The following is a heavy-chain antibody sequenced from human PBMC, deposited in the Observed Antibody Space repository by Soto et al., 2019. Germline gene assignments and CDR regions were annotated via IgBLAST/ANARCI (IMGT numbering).Heavy chain of an antibody. CDR1: GDSISSGVYS. CDR3: ARGLMRSTIHFDF. J-gene: IGHJ4*02. D-gene: IGHD2-2*01. V-gene: IGHV4-31*03. CDR2: IYDSGST. Sequence: QVQLQESGPGLVKPSQTLSLTCSVAGDSISSGVYSWNWIRQHPGKGLEWIGYIYDSGSTHSNPSLRSRITISVDTSKHQFSLKVNSVTAADPAVYYCARGLMRSTIHFDFWGQGTLVTVSS.